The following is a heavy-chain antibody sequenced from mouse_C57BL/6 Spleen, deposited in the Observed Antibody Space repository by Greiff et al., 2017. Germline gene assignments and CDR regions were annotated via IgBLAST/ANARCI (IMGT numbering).Heavy chain of an antibody. CDR2: ISYDGSN. V-gene: IGHV3-6*01. D-gene: IGHD1-1*01. CDR1: GYSITSGYY. J-gene: IGHJ2*01. Sequence: DVQLQESGPGLVKPSQSLSLTCSVTGYSITSGYYWNWIRQFPGNKLEWMGYISYDGSNNYNPSLKNRISITRDTSKNQFFLKLNSVTTENTATYYCARGGSNDYWGQGTTLTVSS. CDR3: ARGGSNDY.